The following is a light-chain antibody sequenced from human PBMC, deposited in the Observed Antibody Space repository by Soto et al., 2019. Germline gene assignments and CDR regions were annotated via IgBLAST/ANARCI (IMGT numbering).Light chain of an antibody. CDR1: HTIGNNF. J-gene: IGKJ1*01. V-gene: IGKV3-20*01. CDR3: QQYGSSPAT. CDR2: GAS. Sequence: VLTQSPGTLSLSPGQRATLSCRASHTIGNNFLAWYQKKPGQAPRLLIYGASIRATSVPERFSGSGSGGDFTLTINRLEPEDSAVYYCQQYGSSPATFGQGTKVEIK.